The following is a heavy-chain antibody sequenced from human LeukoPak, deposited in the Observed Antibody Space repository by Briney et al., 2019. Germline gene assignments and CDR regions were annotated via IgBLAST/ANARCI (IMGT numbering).Heavy chain of an antibody. V-gene: IGHV1-18*01. D-gene: IGHD2-15*01. CDR2: ISVYSGST. CDR3: ARVVVARNWFDP. J-gene: IGHJ5*02. CDR1: GYTFTGNG. Sequence: ASVKVSCKASGYTFTGNGITWVRQAPGQGLEWMGWISVYSGSTNYAQKFHDRVTMTTDTSTSTAYMELRSLRSDDTAVYYCARVVVARNWFDPWGQGTLVTVSS.